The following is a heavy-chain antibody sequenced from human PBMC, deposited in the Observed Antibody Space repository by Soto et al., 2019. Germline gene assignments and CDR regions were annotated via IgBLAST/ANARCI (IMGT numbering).Heavy chain of an antibody. J-gene: IGHJ4*02. CDR2: IYYRGNT. V-gene: IGHV4-34*01. CDR3: ARPARQDAVAGDY. D-gene: IGHD6-19*01. CDR1: GGSFSVYY. Sequence: SETLSLTCAVYGGSFSVYYWSWIRHPPGKGLEWIGMIYYRGNTHYNPSLKSRVTMSIDTSKNQFSLKVTSVAAADTAVYYCARPARQDAVAGDYWGQGTLVTVSS.